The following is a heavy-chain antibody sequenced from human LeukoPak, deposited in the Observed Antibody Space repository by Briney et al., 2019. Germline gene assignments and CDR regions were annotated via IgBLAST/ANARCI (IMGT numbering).Heavy chain of an antibody. J-gene: IGHJ4*02. CDR3: AREGAPAAGTDY. CDR2: IIPILGIA. D-gene: IGHD6-13*01. Sequence: SVKVSCKASGGTSSSYAISWVRQAPGQGLEWMGRIIPILGIANYAQKFQGRVTITADKSTSTAYMELSSLRSEDTAVYYCAREGAPAAGTDYWGQGTLVTVSS. V-gene: IGHV1-69*04. CDR1: GGTSSSYA.